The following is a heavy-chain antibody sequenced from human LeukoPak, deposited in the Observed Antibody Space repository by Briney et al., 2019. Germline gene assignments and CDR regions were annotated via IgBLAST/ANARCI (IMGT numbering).Heavy chain of an antibody. V-gene: IGHV1-46*01. Sequence: GASVKVSCKVSGYTLTELSMHWVRQAPGKGLEWMGIINPSGGSTSYAQKFQGRVTMTRDTSTSTVYMELSSLRSEDTAVYYCARDREYSSSWYGIDYWGQGTLVTVSS. CDR1: GYTLTELS. D-gene: IGHD6-13*01. J-gene: IGHJ4*02. CDR2: INPSGGST. CDR3: ARDREYSSSWYGIDY.